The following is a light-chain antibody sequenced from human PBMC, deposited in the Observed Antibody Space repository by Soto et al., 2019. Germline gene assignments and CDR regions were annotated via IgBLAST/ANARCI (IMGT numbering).Light chain of an antibody. J-gene: IGKJ5*01. V-gene: IGKV3-20*01. CDR2: GVS. Sequence: EIVLTQSPGTLSLSPGERATLSCRASQSVSSSYLAWYQQKPGQAPRLLIYGVSSRATGIPDRFSGSGSGTDFTLPISRLEPDDFAVYYCQQYGTSPPITFCQGTRLEIK. CDR3: QQYGTSPPIT. CDR1: QSVSSSY.